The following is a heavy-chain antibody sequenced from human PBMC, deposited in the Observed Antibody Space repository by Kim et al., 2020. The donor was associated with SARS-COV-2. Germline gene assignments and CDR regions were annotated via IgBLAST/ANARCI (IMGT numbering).Heavy chain of an antibody. Sequence: GGSLRLSCSVSGFTFGDYAMSWFRQAPGKGLEWVGFIRSKVYGGTTKYAASVEGRFTISRDDSKSVAYLQMNSLRTEDTAVYYCSSGGYYDSSGYPFFDHWGQGTLVTVSS. CDR1: GFTFGDYA. CDR2: IRSKVYGGTT. J-gene: IGHJ4*02. CDR3: SSGGYYDSSGYPFFDH. V-gene: IGHV3-49*03. D-gene: IGHD3-22*01.